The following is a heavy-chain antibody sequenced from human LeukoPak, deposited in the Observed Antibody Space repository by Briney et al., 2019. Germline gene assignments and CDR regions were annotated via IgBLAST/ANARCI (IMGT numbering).Heavy chain of an antibody. CDR3: ARVLGPYSSGWYVDY. CDR2: ISYDGSNK. V-gene: IGHV3-30*04. D-gene: IGHD6-19*01. J-gene: IGHJ4*02. Sequence: GGYLRLSCAASGFTFRSYDMHWVRQAPGKGLEWVAVISYDGSNKYYADSVKGRFTISRDNSKNTLYLQMNSLRAEDTAVYYCARVLGPYSSGWYVDYWGQGTLVTVSS. CDR1: GFTFRSYD.